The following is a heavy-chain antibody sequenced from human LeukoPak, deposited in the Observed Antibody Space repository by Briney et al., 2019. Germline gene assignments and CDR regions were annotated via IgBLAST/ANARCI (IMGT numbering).Heavy chain of an antibody. CDR3: ARHSEVESIALNWFDP. CDR1: GGSFSGYY. Sequence: PSETLSLTCAVYGGSFSGYYWSWIRQPPGKGLEWIGEINHSGSTNYNPSLKSRVTISVDTSKNQFSLKLSSVTAADTAVYYCARHSEVESIALNWFDPWGQGTLVTVSS. D-gene: IGHD6-6*01. V-gene: IGHV4-34*01. CDR2: INHSGST. J-gene: IGHJ5*02.